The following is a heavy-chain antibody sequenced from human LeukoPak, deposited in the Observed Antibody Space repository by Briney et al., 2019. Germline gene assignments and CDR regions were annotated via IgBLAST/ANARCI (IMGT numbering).Heavy chain of an antibody. CDR3: AKDSSGWYNAGLTYYYYGMDV. J-gene: IGHJ6*02. V-gene: IGHV3-23*01. Sequence: GGSLRLSCAASGFTFSSYAMSWVRQAPGKALEWVSAISGSGGSTYDGDSVKGRFTISRDNSKNTLYLQMNSLRAEDTAVYYCAKDSSGWYNAGLTYYYYGMDVWGQGTTVTVSS. D-gene: IGHD6-19*01. CDR1: GFTFSSYA. CDR2: ISGSGGST.